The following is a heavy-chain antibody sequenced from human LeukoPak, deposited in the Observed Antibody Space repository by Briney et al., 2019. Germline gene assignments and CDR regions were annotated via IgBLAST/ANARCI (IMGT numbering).Heavy chain of an antibody. CDR3: ARVRSAYSGSYYYYMDV. V-gene: IGHV3-48*03. CDR2: ISSSGSSI. Sequence: GGSLTLSCTASEFTFSNYQMNGLREAPGKGLVGVSDISSSGSSIYYADPVKGRFTISRDNAKNSLFLQINSLRAEDTAVYYCARVRSAYSGSYYYYMDVWGKGTTVTVSS. D-gene: IGHD6-6*01. J-gene: IGHJ6*03. CDR1: EFTFSNYQ.